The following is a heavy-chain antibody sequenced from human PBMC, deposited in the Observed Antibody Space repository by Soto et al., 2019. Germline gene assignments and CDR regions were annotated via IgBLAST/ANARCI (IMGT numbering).Heavy chain of an antibody. Sequence: QVQLQESGPGLVKPSQTLSLTCTVSGDSMTTVGYYWTWIRQHPGQGLEWIGFISSSGSNYHSSSLQGRAALSADKSKTQFSLKLNSVTAADTAFYDCTRGDYVGQGPLVTVSS. CDR3: TRGDY. CDR1: GDSMTTVGYY. V-gene: IGHV4-31*03. J-gene: IGHJ4*02. CDR2: ISSSGSN.